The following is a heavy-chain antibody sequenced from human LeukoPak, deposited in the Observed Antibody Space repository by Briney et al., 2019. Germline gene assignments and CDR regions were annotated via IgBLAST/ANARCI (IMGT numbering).Heavy chain of an antibody. J-gene: IGHJ4*02. V-gene: IGHV1-69*04. D-gene: IGHD4-23*01. CDR2: ITPILGIA. Sequence: SVKVSCKASGGTFSSYTISWVRQAPGQGLEWMGRITPILGIANYAQKFQGRVTITADKSTSTASMELSSLRSEDTAVYYCARDPTTVVTNFDYWGQGTLVTVSS. CDR3: ARDPTTVVTNFDY. CDR1: GGTFSSYT.